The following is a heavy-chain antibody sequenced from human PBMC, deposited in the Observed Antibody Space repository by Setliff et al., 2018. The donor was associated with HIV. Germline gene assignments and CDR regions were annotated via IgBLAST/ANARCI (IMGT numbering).Heavy chain of an antibody. D-gene: IGHD1-26*01. CDR1: GYTFSDFY. Sequence: ASVKVSCKASGYTFSDFYIHWVRQAPGQGLEWMGWINPNSGGTNYAQRFQGRVTMTRDTSSRTAYLELSRLISDDTAVYYCARNTPGIVPRRVGFDPWGQGTLVTVSS. V-gene: IGHV1-2*02. CDR2: INPNSGGT. J-gene: IGHJ5*02. CDR3: ARNTPGIVPRRVGFDP.